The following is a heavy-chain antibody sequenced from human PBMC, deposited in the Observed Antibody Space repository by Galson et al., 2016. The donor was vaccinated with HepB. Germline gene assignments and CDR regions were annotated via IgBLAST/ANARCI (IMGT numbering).Heavy chain of an antibody. J-gene: IGHJ4*02. CDR1: DGSLTSTIW. V-gene: IGHV4-4*01. CDR2: IFPGGRT. Sequence: ETLSLTCDVSDGSLTSTIWWSWVRQPPGRGLEWIGEIFPGGRTHYNPSLESRLTLTLDKSKNQLSLWLNSVTAADTALYFCARHLGTPRTGGFDYWGPGILVTVSA. CDR3: ARHLGTPRTGGFDY. D-gene: IGHD1-7*01.